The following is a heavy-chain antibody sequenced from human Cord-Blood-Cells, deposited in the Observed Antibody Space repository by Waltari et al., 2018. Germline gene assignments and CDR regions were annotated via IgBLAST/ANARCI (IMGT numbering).Heavy chain of an antibody. D-gene: IGHD3-9*01. V-gene: IGHV3-53*04. CDR3: ASLDAGLDY. Sequence: EVQLVESGGGLVQPGGSLRLSCAASGFTVSSNYMSWVRQAPGKGLEWVSVMYSGGSTYYADSVKGRFTSSRHNSKNTLYLQMNSLRAEDTAVYYCASLDAGLDYWGQGTLVTVSS. CDR1: GFTVSSNY. CDR2: MYSGGST. J-gene: IGHJ4*02.